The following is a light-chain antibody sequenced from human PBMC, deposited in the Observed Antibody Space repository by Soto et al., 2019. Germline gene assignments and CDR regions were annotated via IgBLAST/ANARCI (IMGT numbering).Light chain of an antibody. CDR3: SSYAGSSNV. CDR2: EVT. V-gene: IGLV2-8*01. J-gene: IGLJ1*01. Sequence: QSALTQPASVSGSPGQSITISCTATSSDVGSFNYVSWYQHHPGKAPKLMIYEVTSRPSGVPDRFSGSKSGNTASLTVSGLQAEDEADYYCSSYAGSSNVFGTGTKLTVL. CDR1: SSDVGSFNY.